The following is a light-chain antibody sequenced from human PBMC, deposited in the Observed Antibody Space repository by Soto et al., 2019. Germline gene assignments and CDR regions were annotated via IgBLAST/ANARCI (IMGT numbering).Light chain of an antibody. J-gene: IGKJ5*01. CDR1: QSVRSY. CDR3: QQRSSWPRIT. CDR2: DAS. V-gene: IGKV3-11*01. Sequence: SVWPQSPSTLSLSPGERSALSCMSSQSVRSYLAWYQQKPGQAPRLLISDASNRATGIPARFSGSGSGTDFTLTISSLEPGDFAVYYCQQRSSWPRITFGQGTRLEIK.